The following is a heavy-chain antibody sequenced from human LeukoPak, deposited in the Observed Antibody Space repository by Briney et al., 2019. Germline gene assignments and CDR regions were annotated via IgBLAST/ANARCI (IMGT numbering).Heavy chain of an antibody. V-gene: IGHV3-23*01. D-gene: IGHD3-9*01. CDR1: GFTFSSYA. J-gene: IGHJ5*02. Sequence: PGGSLRLSCAASGFTFSSYAMSWVRQAPGKGLEWVSAISGSGGSTYYADSVKGRFTISGDNSKNTLYLQMNSLRAEDTAVYYCAKDGPPYTLRYFDWGPYNWFDPWGQGTLVTVSS. CDR2: ISGSGGST. CDR3: AKDGPPYTLRYFDWGPYNWFDP.